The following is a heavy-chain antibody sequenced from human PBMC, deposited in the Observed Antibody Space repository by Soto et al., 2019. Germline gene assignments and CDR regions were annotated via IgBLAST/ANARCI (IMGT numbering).Heavy chain of an antibody. Sequence: QVQLVESGGGVVQPGRSLRLSCAASGFTFSSYGMHWVRQAPGKGLEWVAVISYDGSTKYYADSVTGRFTISRDNSKNTLYLQRNSLRAEDTAVYYCAKRMDSSLSGAFDIWGQGTMVTVSS. J-gene: IGHJ3*02. CDR2: ISYDGSTK. D-gene: IGHD6-6*01. CDR1: GFTFSSYG. V-gene: IGHV3-30*18. CDR3: AKRMDSSLSGAFDI.